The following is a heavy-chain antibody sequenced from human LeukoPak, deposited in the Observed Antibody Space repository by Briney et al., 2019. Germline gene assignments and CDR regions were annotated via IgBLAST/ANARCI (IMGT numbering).Heavy chain of an antibody. J-gene: IGHJ4*02. CDR1: GFTFSSYA. CDR2: ISGSGGST. CDR3: AKAPIYIVVVPAATDY. D-gene: IGHD2-2*01. V-gene: IGHV3-23*01. Sequence: GGSLRLSCAASGFTFSSYAMSWVSQAPGKGLEWVSAISGSGGSTYYADSVKGRFTISRDNAKNSLYLQMNSLRAEDTAVYYCAKAPIYIVVVPAATDYWGQGTLVTVSS.